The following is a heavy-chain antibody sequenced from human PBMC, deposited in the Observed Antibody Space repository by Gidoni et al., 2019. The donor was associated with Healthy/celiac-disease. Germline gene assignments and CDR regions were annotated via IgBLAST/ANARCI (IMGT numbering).Heavy chain of an antibody. CDR3: AKVCELWFGELLPYFDY. V-gene: IGHV3-23*01. Sequence: EVQLLESGGGLVQPGGSLRLSCAASGFTCRSYAMSWVRQAPGKGLEWVSAISGSGGSTYYADSVKGRFTISRDNSKNTLYLQMNSLRAEDTAVYYCAKVCELWFGELLPYFDYWGQGTLVTVSS. CDR1: GFTCRSYA. J-gene: IGHJ4*02. CDR2: ISGSGGST. D-gene: IGHD3-10*01.